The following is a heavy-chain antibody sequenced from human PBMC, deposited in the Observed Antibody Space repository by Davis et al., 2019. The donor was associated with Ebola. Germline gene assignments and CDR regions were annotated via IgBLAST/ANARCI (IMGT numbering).Heavy chain of an antibody. V-gene: IGHV3-30*03. J-gene: IGHJ4*02. D-gene: IGHD2-21*01. CDR2: IGDNGRTT. CDR3: AREAASCGGDCLDY. CDR1: GFTFSSHG. Sequence: GESLKISCAASGFTFSSHGMHWVRQAPGKGLEWVAVIGDNGRTTFYADSAKGRFTLSRDNFKNTLDLQMNSLRPEDTAVYYCAREAASCGGDCLDYWGQGTLVTVSS.